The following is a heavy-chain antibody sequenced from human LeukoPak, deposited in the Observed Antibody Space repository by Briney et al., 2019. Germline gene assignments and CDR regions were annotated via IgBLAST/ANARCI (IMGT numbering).Heavy chain of an antibody. V-gene: IGHV4-34*01. Sequence: PSETLSLTCAVYGGSFSGYYWSWIRQPPGKGLEWIGEINHSGSTNYNPSLKSRVTISVDMSKNQFSLKLSSVTAADTAVYYCARWGKLTDDYWGQGTLVTVSS. CDR3: ARWGKLTDDY. J-gene: IGHJ4*02. D-gene: IGHD3-16*01. CDR1: GGSFSGYY. CDR2: INHSGST.